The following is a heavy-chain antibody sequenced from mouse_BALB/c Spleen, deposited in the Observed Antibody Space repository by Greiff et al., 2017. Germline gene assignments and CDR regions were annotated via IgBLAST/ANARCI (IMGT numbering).Heavy chain of an antibody. J-gene: IGHJ3*01. CDR1: GYTFTSYW. CDR3: ARGVYSAWFAY. Sequence: QVQLQQSGAELARPGASVKLSCKASGYTFTSYWMQWVKQRPGQGLEWIGAIYPGDGDTRYTQKFKGKATLTADKSSSTAYMQLSSLASEDSAVYYCARGVYSAWFAYWGQGTLVTVSA. V-gene: IGHV1-87*01. CDR2: IYPGDGDT. D-gene: IGHD2-1*01.